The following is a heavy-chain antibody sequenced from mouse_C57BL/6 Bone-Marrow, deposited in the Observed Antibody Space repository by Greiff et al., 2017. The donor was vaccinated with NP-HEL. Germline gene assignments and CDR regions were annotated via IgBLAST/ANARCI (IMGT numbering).Heavy chain of an antibody. CDR2: IRNKANGYTT. D-gene: IGHD4-1*01. V-gene: IGHV7-3*01. CDR1: GFTFTDYY. J-gene: IGHJ4*01. Sequence: EVKLMESGGGLVQPGGSLSLSCAASGFTFTDYYMSWVRQPPGKALEWLGFIRNKANGYTTEYSASVKGRFTISRDNSQSILYLQMNALRAEDSATYYCARSPNWVYYAMDYWGQGTSVTVSS. CDR3: ARSPNWVYYAMDY.